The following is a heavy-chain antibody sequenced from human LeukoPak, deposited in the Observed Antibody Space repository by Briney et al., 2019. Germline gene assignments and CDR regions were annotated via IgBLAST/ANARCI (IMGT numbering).Heavy chain of an antibody. CDR1: GYTFTGYY. J-gene: IGHJ5*02. CDR2: ISAYNGNT. Sequence: ASVKVSCKASGYTFTGYYMHWVRQAPGQGLEWMGWISAYNGNTNYAQKLQGRVTMTTDTSTSTAYMELRSLRSDDTAVYYCARVRCSSTSCPGLNWFDPWGQGTLVTVSS. CDR3: ARVRCSSTSCPGLNWFDP. V-gene: IGHV1-18*04. D-gene: IGHD2-2*01.